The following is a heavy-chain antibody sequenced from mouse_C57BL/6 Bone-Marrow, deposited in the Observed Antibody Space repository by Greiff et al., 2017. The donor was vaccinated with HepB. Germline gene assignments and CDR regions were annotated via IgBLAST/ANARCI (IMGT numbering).Heavy chain of an antibody. J-gene: IGHJ4*01. D-gene: IGHD1-1*01. CDR3: VRHCTSVATEYAMDY. Sequence: EVMLVESGGGLVQPKGSLKLSCAASGFSFTTYAMHWVRQAPGKGLEWVARIRSKSNNYATYYADSVKDRFTISRDDSESMLYLQMNNLKTEDTAMYYCVRHCTSVATEYAMDYWGQGTSVTVSS. CDR1: GFSFTTYA. V-gene: IGHV10-1*01. CDR2: IRSKSNNYAT.